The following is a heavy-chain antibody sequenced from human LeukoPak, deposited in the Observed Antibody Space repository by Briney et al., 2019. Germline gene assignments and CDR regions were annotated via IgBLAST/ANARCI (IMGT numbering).Heavy chain of an antibody. V-gene: IGHV3-48*03. CDR3: ARVFGGAVADY. D-gene: IGHD6-19*01. CDR2: ISSSGSKI. J-gene: IGHJ4*02. Sequence: PGGSLRLPCAASGFTFSGYEMNWVRQAPGKGLEWVSYISSSGSKIYYADSVKGRFTISRDNAKNSLDLQMNSLRVEDTAVYYCARVFGGAVADYWGQGTLVTVST. CDR1: GFTFSGYE.